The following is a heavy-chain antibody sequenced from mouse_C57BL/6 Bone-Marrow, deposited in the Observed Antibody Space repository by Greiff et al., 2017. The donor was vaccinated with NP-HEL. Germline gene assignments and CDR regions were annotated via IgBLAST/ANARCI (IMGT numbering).Heavy chain of an antibody. Sequence: QVQLQQPGAELVRPGTSVKVSCKASGYAFTNYLIEWVKQRPGQGLEWIGVINPGSGGTNYNEKFKGKATLTVDKSSSTAYMQLSSLTSEDSAVYFCASLWYFDVWGTGTTVTVSS. J-gene: IGHJ1*03. CDR1: GYAFTNYL. CDR2: INPGSGGT. CDR3: ASLWYFDV. V-gene: IGHV1-54*01.